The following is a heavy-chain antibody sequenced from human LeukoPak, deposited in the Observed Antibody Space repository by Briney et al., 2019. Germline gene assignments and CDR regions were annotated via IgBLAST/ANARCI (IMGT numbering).Heavy chain of an antibody. V-gene: IGHV3-21*01. Sequence: GGPLRLSCAASGFTFSSYSMNWVRQAPGKGLEWVSSISSSSSYIYYADSVKGRFTISRDNAKNSLYLQMNSLRAEDTAVYYCARDLVAAAGNEGLDYWGQGTLVTVSS. CDR1: GFTFSSYS. CDR3: ARDLVAAAGNEGLDY. CDR2: ISSSSSYI. D-gene: IGHD6-13*01. J-gene: IGHJ4*02.